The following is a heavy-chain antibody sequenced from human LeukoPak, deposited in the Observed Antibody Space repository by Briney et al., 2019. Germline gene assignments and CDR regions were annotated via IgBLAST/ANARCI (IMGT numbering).Heavy chain of an antibody. V-gene: IGHV4-34*01. CDR2: INHSGST. CDR3: ARGLSSRF. CDR1: GGSFSGYY. Sequence: SETPSLTCAVYGGSFSGYYWSWIRQPPGKGLEWIGEINHSGSTNYNPSLKSRVTISVDTSKNQFSLKLSSVTAADTAVYYCARGLSSRFWGQGTLVTVSS. D-gene: IGHD6-13*01. J-gene: IGHJ4*02.